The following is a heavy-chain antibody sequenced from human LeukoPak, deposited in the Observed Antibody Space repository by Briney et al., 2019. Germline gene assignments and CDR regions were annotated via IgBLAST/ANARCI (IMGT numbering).Heavy chain of an antibody. J-gene: IGHJ6*04. CDR2: IRYDGSNE. CDR1: GFTFRSYD. D-gene: IGHD3-10*02. CDR3: AELGTMIGGV. V-gene: IGHV3-30*02. Sequence: PGGSLRLSCAASGFTFRSYDMHWVRQAPGKWLEWVAFIRYDGSNEYYADSVKGRFTISRDNSKNTLYLQMNSLRAEDTAVYYCAELGTMIGGVWGKGTTVTISS.